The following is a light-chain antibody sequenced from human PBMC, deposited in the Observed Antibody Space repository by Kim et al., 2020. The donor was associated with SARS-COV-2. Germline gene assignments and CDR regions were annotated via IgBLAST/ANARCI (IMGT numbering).Light chain of an antibody. CDR3: QQYDNYPYI. J-gene: IGKJ2*01. CDR2: EAS. V-gene: IGKV1-5*03. CDR1: QSIGTW. Sequence: SAAVGDRVTITCRASQSIGTWLAWYQQKPVKAPDRLIYEASTLENGVPSRFGGAGSGTEFTLTISSLQSDDFAIYYCQQYDNYPYIFGQGTKLEI.